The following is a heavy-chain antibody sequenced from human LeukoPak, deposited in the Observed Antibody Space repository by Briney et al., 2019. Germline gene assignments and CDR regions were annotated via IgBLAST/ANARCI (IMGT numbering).Heavy chain of an antibody. Sequence: GGSLRLSCAASGFTFSSYAMSWVRQAPGKGLEWVSTISGSGGSTYYADSVKGRFTISRDNSKNTLYLQMNSLRAEDTAVYYCAKADIAAAVRNWFDPWGQGTLVTVSS. V-gene: IGHV3-23*01. CDR1: GFTFSSYA. J-gene: IGHJ5*02. CDR2: ISGSGGST. CDR3: AKADIAAAVRNWFDP. D-gene: IGHD6-13*01.